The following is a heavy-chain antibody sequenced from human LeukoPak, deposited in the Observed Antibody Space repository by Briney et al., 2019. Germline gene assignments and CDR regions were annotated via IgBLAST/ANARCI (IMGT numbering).Heavy chain of an antibody. CDR2: IYYTGNT. J-gene: IGHJ4*02. CDR1: GGSISSGGYS. V-gene: IGHV4-30-4*07. CDR3: ARHRRIAAAGIRGYDY. Sequence: SETLSLTCAVSGGSISSGGYSWSWIRQPPGKGMEWIAYIYYTGNTYFNPSLKSRVTISVDTSKNQFSLKLSSVTAAGTAVYYCARHRRIAAAGIRGYDYWGQGTLVTVSS. D-gene: IGHD6-13*01.